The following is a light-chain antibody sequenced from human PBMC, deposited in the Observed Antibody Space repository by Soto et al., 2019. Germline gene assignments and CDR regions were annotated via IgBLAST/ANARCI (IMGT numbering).Light chain of an antibody. CDR3: SSYAGNNNVI. J-gene: IGLJ2*01. V-gene: IGLV2-11*01. CDR1: ISDVGAYNY. Sequence: QSVLTQPRSVSGSPGQSVSISCTGTISDVGAYNYVSWYQQHPGKAPKLLIFDVNKRPSGVPDRFSASTSGNTASLTVSGLQADDEADYYCSSYAGNNNVIFGGGTQLTVL. CDR2: DVN.